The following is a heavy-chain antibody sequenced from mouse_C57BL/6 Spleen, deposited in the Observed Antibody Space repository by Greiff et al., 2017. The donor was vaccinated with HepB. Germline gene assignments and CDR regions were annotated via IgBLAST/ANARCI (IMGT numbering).Heavy chain of an antibody. Sequence: VQLQESGPGLVQPSQSLSITCTVSGFSLTSYGVHWVRQSPGKGLEWLGVIWRGGSTDYNAAFMSRLSITKDNSKSQVFFKMNSLQADDTAIYYCAKKGSSLYAMDYWGQGTSVTVSS. CDR1: GFSLTSYG. D-gene: IGHD1-1*01. J-gene: IGHJ4*01. V-gene: IGHV2-5*01. CDR3: AKKGSSLYAMDY. CDR2: IWRGGST.